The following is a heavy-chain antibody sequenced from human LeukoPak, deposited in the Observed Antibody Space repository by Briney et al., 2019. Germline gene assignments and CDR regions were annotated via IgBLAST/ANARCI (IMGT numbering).Heavy chain of an antibody. D-gene: IGHD1-1*01. J-gene: IGHJ4*02. CDR3: ARGTGTTAY. CDR2: ISSSSSYI. CDR1: GLTFSSYS. V-gene: IGHV3-21*01. Sequence: GGSLRLSCAASGLTFSSYSMNWVRQAPGKGLEWVSSISSSSSYIYYADSVKGRFTISRDNAKNSLYLQMNSLGAEDTAVYYCARGTGTTAYWGQGTLVTVSS.